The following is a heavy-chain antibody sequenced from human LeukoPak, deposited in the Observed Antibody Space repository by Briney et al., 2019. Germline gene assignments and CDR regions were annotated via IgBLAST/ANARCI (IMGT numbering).Heavy chain of an antibody. CDR1: GFTFSSYW. V-gene: IGHV3-7*05. CDR3: AREAHSYYYGMDV. Sequence: GGSLRLSCAASGFTFSSYWMTWVRQAPGKGLEWVANINQDGSEKYYVDSVKGRFTISRDNAKNSLYLQMNSLRAGDTAVYYCAREAHSYYYGMDVWGQGTTVTVSS. J-gene: IGHJ6*02. CDR2: INQDGSEK.